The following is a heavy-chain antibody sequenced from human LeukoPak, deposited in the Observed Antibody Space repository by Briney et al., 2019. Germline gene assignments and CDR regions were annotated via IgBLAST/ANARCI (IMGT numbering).Heavy chain of an antibody. CDR2: INTDGSTT. Sequence: PGGSLRLSRAASGFTFSSSWMHWVRQAPGEGLVWVSRINTDGSTTTYADSVKGRFTISRDNAKNTLYLQMNSLRVEDTAVYYCARVVTSNFDYWGQGTLVTVSS. V-gene: IGHV3-74*01. CDR3: ARVVTSNFDY. D-gene: IGHD5-18*01. J-gene: IGHJ4*02. CDR1: GFTFSSSW.